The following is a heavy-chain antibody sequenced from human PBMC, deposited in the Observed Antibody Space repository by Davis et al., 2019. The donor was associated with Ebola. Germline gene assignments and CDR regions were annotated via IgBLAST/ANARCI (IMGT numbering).Heavy chain of an antibody. CDR1: GGTFSSYA. CDR3: ARVWLFHYGMDV. V-gene: IGHV1-69*13. D-gene: IGHD3-16*01. J-gene: IGHJ6*02. Sequence: SVKVSCKASGGTFSSYAISWVRQAPGQGLEWMGGIIPIFGTANYAQKFQGRVTITADESTSTVYMELSSLRSEDTAVYYCARVWLFHYGMDVWGQGTTVTVSS. CDR2: IIPIFGTA.